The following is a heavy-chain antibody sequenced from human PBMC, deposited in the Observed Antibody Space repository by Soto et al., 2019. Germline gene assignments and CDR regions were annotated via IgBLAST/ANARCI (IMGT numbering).Heavy chain of an antibody. J-gene: IGHJ6*02. V-gene: IGHV5-51*01. Sequence: PGESLKISCKGSGYSFTNYWIAWVRQMPGKGLEWMGIIYPGDSATRYSPSFQGQVTMSADKSTSTAYLQWRSLKASDTAMYYCATNIRDESSGYGMDVWGQGTTVTVSS. CDR1: GYSFTNYW. CDR2: IYPGDSAT. CDR3: ATNIRDESSGYGMDV. D-gene: IGHD3-22*01.